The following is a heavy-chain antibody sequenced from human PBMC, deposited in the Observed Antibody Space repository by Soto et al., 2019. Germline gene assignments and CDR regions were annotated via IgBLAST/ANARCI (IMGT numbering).Heavy chain of an antibody. CDR3: ATGKLDRSLYYGMDV. Sequence: ASMTVSCTFSGYTLTELSMHWVRQAPGKGLEWMGGFDPEDGETIYAQKFQGRVTMTEDTSTDTAYMELSSLRSEDTAVYYCATGKLDRSLYYGMDVWGQGTTVTVSS. CDR2: FDPEDGET. CDR1: GYTLTELS. J-gene: IGHJ6*02. V-gene: IGHV1-24*01. D-gene: IGHD6-6*01.